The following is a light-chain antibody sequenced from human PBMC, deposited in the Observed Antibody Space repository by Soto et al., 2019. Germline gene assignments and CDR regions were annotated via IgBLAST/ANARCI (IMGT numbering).Light chain of an antibody. CDR3: QQYHILWT. V-gene: IGKV3-15*01. CDR1: HCIYSN. Sequence: EIVMTQSPANLSVSPGERATLSCTASHCIYSNVAWFQQRPGQAPRLLIYRASTRATGTPAMFTDSGSGTEFAHTIPSLQSEDCALYYCQQYHILWTFGQGTEVEIK. CDR2: RAS. J-gene: IGKJ1*01.